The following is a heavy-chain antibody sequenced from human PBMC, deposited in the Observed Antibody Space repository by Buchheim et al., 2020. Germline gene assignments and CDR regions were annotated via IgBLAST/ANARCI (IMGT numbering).Heavy chain of an antibody. CDR2: ISSSSSTI. D-gene: IGHD3-10*01. Sequence: EVQLVESGGGLVQPGGSLRLSCAASGFTFSSYSMNWVRQAPGKGLEWVSYISSSSSTIYYADSVKGRFTISRDNAKNSLYLQMNSLRAEDTAVYYCARVPLGVQGVIFVPTNKGKRYFDYWGQGTL. J-gene: IGHJ4*02. V-gene: IGHV3-48*01. CDR3: ARVPLGVQGVIFVPTNKGKRYFDY. CDR1: GFTFSSYS.